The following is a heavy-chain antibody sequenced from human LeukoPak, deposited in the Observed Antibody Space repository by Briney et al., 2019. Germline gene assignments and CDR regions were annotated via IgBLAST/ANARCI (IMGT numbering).Heavy chain of an antibody. Sequence: ASVKVSCKASGGTFSSYAISWMRQAPGQGLEWMGGIIPIFGTANYAQKFQGRVTITADKSTSTAYMELSSLRSEDTAVYYCASAPEAGYSSGWLTFDYWGQGTLVTVSS. D-gene: IGHD6-19*01. V-gene: IGHV1-69*06. CDR3: ASAPEAGYSSGWLTFDY. CDR2: IIPIFGTA. J-gene: IGHJ4*02. CDR1: GGTFSSYA.